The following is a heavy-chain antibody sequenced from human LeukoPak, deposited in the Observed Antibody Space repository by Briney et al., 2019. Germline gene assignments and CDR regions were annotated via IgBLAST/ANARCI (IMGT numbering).Heavy chain of an antibody. CDR3: ARDRGLLWFGELLDYFDY. CDR2: ISAYNGNT. J-gene: IGHJ4*02. Sequence: GASVKVSCKASGYTFTSYGISWVRQAPGQVLEWMGWISAYNGNTNYAQKLQGRVTMTTDTSTSTAYMELRSLRSDDTAVYYCARDRGLLWFGELLDYFDYWGQGTLVTVSS. CDR1: GYTFTSYG. V-gene: IGHV1-18*01. D-gene: IGHD3-10*01.